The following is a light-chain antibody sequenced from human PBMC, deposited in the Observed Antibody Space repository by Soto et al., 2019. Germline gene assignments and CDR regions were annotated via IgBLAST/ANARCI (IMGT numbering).Light chain of an antibody. CDR3: QQYNAYPLT. Sequence: DIQMTQSPSTLSASVGDRVTITCRASQSISSWLAWYQQKPGKAPKLLIYKTSSLESGVPSRFSGSGSGTEFTLTISSLQPDGFATYYCQQYNAYPLTFGGGTKVEIK. CDR2: KTS. V-gene: IGKV1-5*03. J-gene: IGKJ4*01. CDR1: QSISSW.